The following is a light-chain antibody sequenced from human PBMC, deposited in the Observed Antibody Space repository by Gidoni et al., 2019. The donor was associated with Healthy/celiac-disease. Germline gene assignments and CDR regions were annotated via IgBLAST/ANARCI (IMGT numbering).Light chain of an antibody. CDR2: DTS. J-gene: IGKJ4*01. CDR3: QQYGASPLT. Sequence: EIILTQSPGTLSVSPGERATLFCRATQPVSGNFLAWYQQKPGQPPSLLIYDTSRRATGVPDRFSGSGSGTDFGLLISRLQTEDSALYYCQQYGASPLTFGGGTRVEI. CDR1: QPVSGNF. V-gene: IGKV3-20*01.